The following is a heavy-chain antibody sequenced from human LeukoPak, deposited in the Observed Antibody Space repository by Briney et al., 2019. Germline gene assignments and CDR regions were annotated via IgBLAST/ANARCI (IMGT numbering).Heavy chain of an antibody. Sequence: ASVKVSCKASGYTFTSYDINWVRQATGQGLEWMGWMNPNSGNTGYAQKFQGRVTMTRNTSISTAYMELSSLRPEDTAVYYCARGGDCSGGSCYSVRYYYYMDVWGKGTTVTISS. CDR3: ARGGDCSGGSCYSVRYYYYMDV. D-gene: IGHD2-15*01. CDR1: GYTFTSYD. J-gene: IGHJ6*03. V-gene: IGHV1-8*01. CDR2: MNPNSGNT.